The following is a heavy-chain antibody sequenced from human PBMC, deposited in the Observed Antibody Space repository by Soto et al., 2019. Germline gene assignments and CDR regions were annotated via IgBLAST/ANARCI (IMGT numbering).Heavy chain of an antibody. CDR2: INHSGST. CDR1: GGSFSGYY. CDR3: ARGPGGKYYYYYYGMDV. V-gene: IGHV4-34*01. J-gene: IGHJ6*02. Sequence: TLSLTCAVYGGSFSGYYWSWIRQPPGKGLEWIGEINHSGSTNYNPSLKSRVTISVDTSKNQFSLKLSSVTAADTAVYYCARGPGGKYYYYYYGMDVWGQGTTVTVSS. D-gene: IGHD1-1*01.